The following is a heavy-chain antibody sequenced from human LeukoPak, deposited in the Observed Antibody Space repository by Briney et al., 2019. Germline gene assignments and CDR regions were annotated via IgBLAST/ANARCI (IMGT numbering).Heavy chain of an antibody. Sequence: PGGSLRLSCAASGFIFSKDSMSWVRQAPGKGLEWVSGISATDDRTYYADSVRGRFTISRDNSKNTLYLQMNSLRAEDTALYYCAKDASSAYTFYFDFWGQGTLVTVSS. CDR2: ISATDDRT. V-gene: IGHV3-23*01. CDR1: GFIFSKDS. CDR3: AKDASSAYTFYFDF. J-gene: IGHJ4*02. D-gene: IGHD3-22*01.